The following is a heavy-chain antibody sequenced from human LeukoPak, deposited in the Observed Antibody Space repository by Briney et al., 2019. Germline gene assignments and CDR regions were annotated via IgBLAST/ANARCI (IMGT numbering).Heavy chain of an antibody. D-gene: IGHD6-6*01. V-gene: IGHV1-2*02. CDR2: INPNSGGT. J-gene: IGHJ4*02. CDR1: GYTFTGYY. CDR3: ARDLSTFEYSSSSRFDY. Sequence: GASVKVSCKASGYTFTGYYMHWVRQAPGQGLEWMGWINPNSGGTNYAQKFQGRVTMTRDTSISTAYMELSRLRSDDTAVYYCARDLSTFEYSSSSRFDYWGQGTLVTVSS.